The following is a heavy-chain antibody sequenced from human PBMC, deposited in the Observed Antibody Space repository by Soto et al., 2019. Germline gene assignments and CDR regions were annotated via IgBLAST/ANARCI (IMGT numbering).Heavy chain of an antibody. J-gene: IGHJ5*02. D-gene: IGHD2-2*01. CDR1: GGSISSSSYY. Sequence: SETLSLTCTVSGGSISSSSYYWGWIRQPPGKGLEWIGSIYYSGSTYYNPSLKSRVTISVDTSKNQFSLKLSSVTAADTAVYYCARDIVVVQAVTGWFEPWGQGTLVTVSS. CDR2: IYYSGST. V-gene: IGHV4-39*01. CDR3: ARDIVVVQAVTGWFEP.